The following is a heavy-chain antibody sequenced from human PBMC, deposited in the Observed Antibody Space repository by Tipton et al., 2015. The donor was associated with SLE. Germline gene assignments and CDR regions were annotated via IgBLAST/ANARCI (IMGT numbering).Heavy chain of an antibody. D-gene: IGHD3-3*01. CDR3: ARDQRNDFWSGYYNGGAFDI. V-gene: IGHV3-53*04. J-gene: IGHJ3*02. Sequence: SLRLSCAASGFTVSSNYMSWVRQAPGKGLDWVSVIYSVCSTYYADSVKGRFTISRHNSKNTLYLQMNSLRAEDTAVYYCARDQRNDFWSGYYNGGAFDIRGQGTMVTVSS. CDR1: GFTVSSNY. CDR2: IYSVCST.